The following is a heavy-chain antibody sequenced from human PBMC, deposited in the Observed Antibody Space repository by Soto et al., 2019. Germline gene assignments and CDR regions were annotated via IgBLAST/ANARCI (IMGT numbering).Heavy chain of an antibody. CDR2: INHSGST. D-gene: IGHD1-1*01. V-gene: IGHV4-34*01. CDR1: GGSFSGYY. J-gene: IGHJ4*02. CDR3: ARGLASGTSYFDY. Sequence: SETLSLTCAVYGGSFSGYYWSWIRQPPGKGLEWIGEINHSGSTNYNPSLKSRVTISVGTSKNQFSLKLSSVTAADTAVYYCARGLASGTSYFDYWGQGTLVTVSS.